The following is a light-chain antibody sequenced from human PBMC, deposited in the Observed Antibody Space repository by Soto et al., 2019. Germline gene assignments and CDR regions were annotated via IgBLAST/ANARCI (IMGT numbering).Light chain of an antibody. Sequence: EIVLTQSPGTLSLSPGERATLSCRASQSVSSSYLAWYQQKPGQAPRLLIYGASSRATGIPDRFSGSESGPDFTLTISRLEPEDFAVYYCQQYGSSPLTFGPGTKGDIK. V-gene: IGKV3-20*01. CDR1: QSVSSSY. J-gene: IGKJ3*01. CDR3: QQYGSSPLT. CDR2: GAS.